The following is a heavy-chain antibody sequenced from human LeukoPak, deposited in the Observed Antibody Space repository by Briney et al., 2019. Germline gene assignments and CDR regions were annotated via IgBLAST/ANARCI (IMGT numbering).Heavy chain of an antibody. J-gene: IGHJ5*02. D-gene: IGHD2-2*01. V-gene: IGHV1-2*02. CDR3: GRCPYCSSTSCYGVRGFDP. CDR2: INPNSGGT. Sequence: ASVKVSCKASGYTFTGYYMHWVRQAPGQGLEWMGWINPNSGGTNYAQKFQGRVTMTRDTSISTAYMELSRLRSDDTAVYYCGRCPYCSSTSCYGVRGFDPWGQGTLVTVSS. CDR1: GYTFTGYY.